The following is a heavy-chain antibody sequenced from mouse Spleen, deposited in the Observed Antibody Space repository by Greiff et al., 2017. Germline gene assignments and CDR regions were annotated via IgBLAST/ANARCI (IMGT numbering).Heavy chain of an antibody. D-gene: IGHD2-12*01. Sequence: EVMLVESEGGLVQPGSSMKLSCTASGFTFSDYYMAWVRQVPEKGLEWVANINYDGSSTYYLDSLKSRFIISRDNAKNILYLQMSSLKSEDTATYYCARDYDRALDYWGQGTTLTVSS. CDR3: ARDYDRALDY. CDR2: INYDGSST. CDR1: GFTFSDYY. J-gene: IGHJ2*01. V-gene: IGHV5-16*01.